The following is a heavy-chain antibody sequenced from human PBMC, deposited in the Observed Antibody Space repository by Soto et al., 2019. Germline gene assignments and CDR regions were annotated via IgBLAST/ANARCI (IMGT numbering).Heavy chain of an antibody. J-gene: IGHJ6*02. Sequence: ASVKVSCKASGGTFSSYAISWVRQAPGQGLEWMGGIIPIFGTANYAQKLQGRVKITADESTSTAYMELSSLRSEDTAVYYCARGSATTVTTVTYYYGMDVWGQGTTVTVSS. D-gene: IGHD4-17*01. V-gene: IGHV1-69*13. CDR3: ARGSATTVTTVTYYYGMDV. CDR1: GGTFSSYA. CDR2: IIPIFGTA.